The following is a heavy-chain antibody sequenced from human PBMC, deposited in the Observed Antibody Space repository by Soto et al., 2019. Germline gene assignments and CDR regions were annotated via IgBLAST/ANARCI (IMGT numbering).Heavy chain of an antibody. D-gene: IGHD2-15*01. CDR2: ISGSGSDT. CDR3: AKVVPGYCSGASCYSGDY. J-gene: IGHJ4*02. CDR1: GFTFTSYA. V-gene: IGHV3-23*01. Sequence: GGSLRLSCAASGFTFTSYAMSWVRQAPGKGLEWVSAISGSGSDTHYADSVKGRFTISRDNSKNMVHLQMNSLRAEDMAVYYCAKVVPGYCSGASCYSGDYWGQGTLVTVSS.